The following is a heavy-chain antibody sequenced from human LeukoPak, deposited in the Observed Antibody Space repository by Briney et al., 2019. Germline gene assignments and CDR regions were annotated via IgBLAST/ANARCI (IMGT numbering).Heavy chain of an antibody. CDR2: FDPEDGET. J-gene: IGHJ2*01. CDR1: GYTLTELS. CDR3: ATGPRVVPAFMSSYFDL. V-gene: IGHV1-24*01. D-gene: IGHD2-2*01. Sequence: GASVKVSCKVSGYTLTELSMHWVRQAPGKGLEWMGGFDPEDGETIYAQKFQGRVTMTEDTSTDTAYMELSSLRSEDTAVYYCATGPRVVPAFMSSYFDLWGRGTLVTVSS.